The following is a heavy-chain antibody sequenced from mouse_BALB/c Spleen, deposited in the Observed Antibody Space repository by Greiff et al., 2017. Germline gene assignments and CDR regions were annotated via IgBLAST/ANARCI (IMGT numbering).Heavy chain of an antibody. CDR2: ISTYYGDA. CDR3: ARVGSAAWFAY. Sequence: VQLVESGAELVRPGVSVKISCKGSGYTFTDYAMHWVKQSHAKSLEWIGVISTYYGDASYNQKFKGKATMTVDKSSSTAYMELARLTSEDSAIYYCARVGSAAWFAYWGQGTLVTVSA. CDR1: GYTFTDYA. V-gene: IGHV1S137*01. J-gene: IGHJ3*01.